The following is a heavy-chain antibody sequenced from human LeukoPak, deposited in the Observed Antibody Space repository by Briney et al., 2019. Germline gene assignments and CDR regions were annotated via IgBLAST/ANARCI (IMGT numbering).Heavy chain of an antibody. D-gene: IGHD6-6*01. CDR2: IDHSGIT. CDR1: GGFFSGYY. J-gene: IGHJ4*02. Sequence: SETLSLTCAVYGGFFSGYYWSWIRQPPGKGLEWIGEIDHSGITNYNPSLKSRVTISVDTSKNQFSLKLSSVTAADTAVYYCAGNIAARLDYWGQGTLVTVSS. CDR3: AGNIAARLDY. V-gene: IGHV4-34*01.